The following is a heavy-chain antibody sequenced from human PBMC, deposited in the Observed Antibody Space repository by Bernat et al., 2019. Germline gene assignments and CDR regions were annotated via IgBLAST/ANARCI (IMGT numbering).Heavy chain of an antibody. V-gene: IGHV3-30*18. CDR3: AKGLHCSSTSCYDAFDI. CDR2: ISYDGSNK. D-gene: IGHD2-2*01. Sequence: QVQLVESGGGVVQTERSQRLSCEASKFTFSSYGMHWVRQAPGKGLEWVAVISYDGSNKYYADSVKGRFTISRDNSKNTLYLQMNSLRAEDTAVYYCAKGLHCSSTSCYDAFDIWGQGTMVTVSS. J-gene: IGHJ3*02. CDR1: KFTFSSYG.